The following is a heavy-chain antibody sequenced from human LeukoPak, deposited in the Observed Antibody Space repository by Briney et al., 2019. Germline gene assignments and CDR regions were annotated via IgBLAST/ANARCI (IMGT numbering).Heavy chain of an antibody. J-gene: IGHJ4*02. CDR2: ISYDGSNK. CDR1: GFTFSSYA. V-gene: IGHV3-30*04. D-gene: IGHD6-19*01. CDR3: ARCPSRGWDSHYFDY. Sequence: PGGSLRLSCAASGFTFSSYAMHWVRQAPGKGLEWVAVISYDGSNKYYADSVKGRFTISRDNSKNTLYLQMNSLRAEDTAVYYCARCPSRGWDSHYFDYWGQGTLVTVSS.